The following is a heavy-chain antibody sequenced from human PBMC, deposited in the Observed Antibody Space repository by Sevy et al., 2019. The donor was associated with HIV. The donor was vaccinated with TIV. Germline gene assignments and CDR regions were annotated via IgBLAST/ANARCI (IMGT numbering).Heavy chain of an antibody. CDR3: ARDGGYDYRDAFDI. V-gene: IGHV4-30-2*01. Sequence: SETLSLTCAVSGGSVSSGGYSWSWIRQPPGKGLEWIGYIYHGGSTYYNPSLKSRVTISVDRSRNQFSLKLSSVTAADTAVYYWARDGGYDYRDAFDIWGQGTMVTVSS. CDR2: IYHGGST. D-gene: IGHD5-12*01. J-gene: IGHJ3*02. CDR1: GGSVSSGGYS.